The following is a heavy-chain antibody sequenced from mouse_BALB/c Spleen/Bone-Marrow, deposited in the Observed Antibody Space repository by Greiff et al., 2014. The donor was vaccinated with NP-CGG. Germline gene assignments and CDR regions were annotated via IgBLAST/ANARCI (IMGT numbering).Heavy chain of an antibody. CDR2: IYPGSGDT. J-gene: IGHJ4*01. V-gene: IGHV1-77*01. CDR3: ARSRVPYFALDY. Sequence: VKVVESGPELVKPGASVKMSCTASGFTFTDYVINWVKQRTGQGLEWIGEIYPGSGDTYYNEKFKAKATLTADKSSNTVHMQLSSLTSEDSVVYFCARSRVPYFALDYWGQGTSVTVSS. CDR1: GFTFTDYV.